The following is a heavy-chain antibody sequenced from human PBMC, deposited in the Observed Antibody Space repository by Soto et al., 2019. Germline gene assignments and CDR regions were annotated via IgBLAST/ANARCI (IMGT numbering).Heavy chain of an antibody. CDR1: GFTFSSYW. J-gene: IGHJ6*03. Sequence: GGSLRLSCAASGFTFSSYWMSWVRQAPGKGLEWVANIKQDGSEKYYVDSVKGRFTISRDNAKNSLYLQMNSLRAEDTAVYYCARDYCSSTSCSLPPNYYYYYMDVWGKGTTVTVSS. CDR2: IKQDGSEK. V-gene: IGHV3-7*01. D-gene: IGHD2-2*01. CDR3: ARDYCSSTSCSLPPNYYYYYMDV.